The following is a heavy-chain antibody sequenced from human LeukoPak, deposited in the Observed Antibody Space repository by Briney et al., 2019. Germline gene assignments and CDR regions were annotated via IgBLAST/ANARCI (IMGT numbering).Heavy chain of an antibody. Sequence: VGSLRLSCAASGFTFSSYAMHWVRQAPGKGLEWVAVIWYDGSNKYYADSVKGRFTVSRDNSKNTLYLQMNSLSRDDTAVYYCVGVGGYDSSGFLDYWGQGTLVTVSS. V-gene: IGHV3-30*04. CDR3: VGVGGYDSSGFLDY. CDR1: GFTFSSYA. J-gene: IGHJ4*02. CDR2: IWYDGSNK. D-gene: IGHD3-22*01.